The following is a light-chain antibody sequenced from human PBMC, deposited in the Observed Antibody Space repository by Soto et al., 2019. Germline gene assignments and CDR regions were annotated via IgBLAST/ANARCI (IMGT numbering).Light chain of an antibody. CDR2: EVS. CDR3: SSYAGSNNLV. V-gene: IGLV2-8*01. Sequence: QSVLTHPPSASGSPGHPVTISCTGTSSDVGGYNYVSWYQQHPGKAPKLMIYEVSKRPSGVPDRFSGSKSGNTASLTVSGLQAEDEADYYCSSYAGSNNLVFGTGTKVTVL. J-gene: IGLJ1*01. CDR1: SSDVGGYNY.